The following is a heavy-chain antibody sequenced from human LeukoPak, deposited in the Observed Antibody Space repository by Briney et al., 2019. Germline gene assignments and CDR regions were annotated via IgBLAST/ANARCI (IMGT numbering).Heavy chain of an antibody. V-gene: IGHV4-34*01. J-gene: IGHJ4*02. CDR1: GGSFSGYY. CDR3: ATITSTDGYTLDY. D-gene: IGHD5-24*01. CDR2: INHSGST. Sequence: PSETLSLTCAVYGGSFSGYYWSWIRQPPGKGLEWIGEINHSGSTNYNPSLKSRVTISVDTSKNQFSLKLTSVTAADTAVYYCATITSTDGYTLDYWGQGTLVTVSS.